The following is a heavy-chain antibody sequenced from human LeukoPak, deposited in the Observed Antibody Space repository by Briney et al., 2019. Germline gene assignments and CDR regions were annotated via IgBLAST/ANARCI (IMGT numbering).Heavy chain of an antibody. CDR1: GYSFAHFG. V-gene: IGHV1-18*01. J-gene: IGHJ4*02. Sequence: ASVKVSCKASGYSFAHFGINWVRQAPGQGLEWMGWIRTFNGKTDYAQKFQGRVTMTTDSSTSTAYMELRSLKSDDTAVYYCARDRHYWGQGTLVTVSS. CDR3: ARDRHY. CDR2: IRTFNGKT.